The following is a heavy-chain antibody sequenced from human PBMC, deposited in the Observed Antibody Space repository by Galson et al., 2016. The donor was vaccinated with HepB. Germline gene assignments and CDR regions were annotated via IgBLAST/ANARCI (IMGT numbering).Heavy chain of an antibody. Sequence: TLSLTCTVSGASISSGGYSWTWIRQPPGKGLEWIGCISHTGSTYYNPSLKSRVTISLDGSKNQFSLKLSSLTAADTAVYYCARLSSDYIWGSYTPYNRFDSWGQGTLVTVSS. CDR3: ARLSSDYIWGSYTPYNRFDS. CDR1: GASISSGGYS. J-gene: IGHJ5*01. V-gene: IGHV4-30-2*01. CDR2: ISHTGST. D-gene: IGHD3-16*01.